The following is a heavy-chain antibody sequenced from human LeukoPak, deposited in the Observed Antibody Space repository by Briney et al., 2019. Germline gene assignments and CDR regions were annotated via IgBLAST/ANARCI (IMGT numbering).Heavy chain of an antibody. CDR1: GFTVSNSW. Sequence: GGSLRLSCVASGFTVSNSWMSWVRQPPGKGLEWVGRIKRNSDGGTTDYAAHVKGRFTVSRDDSKNTLYLQMNSLKTEDTALYYCTTIAVAGPQGGAFDIWGQGTLVTVSS. CDR3: TTIAVAGPQGGAFDI. V-gene: IGHV3-15*01. J-gene: IGHJ3*02. CDR2: IKRNSDGGTT. D-gene: IGHD6-19*01.